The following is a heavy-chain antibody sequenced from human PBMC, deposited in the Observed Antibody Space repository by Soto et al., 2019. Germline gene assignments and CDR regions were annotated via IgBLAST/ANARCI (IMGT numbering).Heavy chain of an antibody. J-gene: IGHJ4*02. D-gene: IGHD2-2*01. CDR1: GFTFSSYA. CDR3: AKIPDIVVVPDATEYDY. V-gene: IGHV3-23*01. CDR2: ISGSGVST. Sequence: EVQLLESGGGLVQPGGSLRLSCAASGFTFSSYAMSWVRQAPGKGLEWVSAISGSGVSTYYADSVKGRFTISRDNSKNTLYLQMNSLRAEDTAVYYCAKIPDIVVVPDATEYDYWGQGTLGTVSS.